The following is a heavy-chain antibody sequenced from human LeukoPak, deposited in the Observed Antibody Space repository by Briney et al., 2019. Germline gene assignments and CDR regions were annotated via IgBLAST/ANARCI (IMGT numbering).Heavy chain of an antibody. V-gene: IGHV1-69*13. CDR3: AREQSVVVVAATNYYYYGMDV. D-gene: IGHD2-15*01. CDR1: GGTFSSYA. Sequence: ASVKVSCKASGGTFSSYAISWVRQAPGQGLEWMGGIIPIFGTANYAQKFQGRVTITADESTSTAYMELSGLRSEDTAVYYCAREQSVVVVAATNYYYYGMDVWGQGTTVTVSS. J-gene: IGHJ6*02. CDR2: IIPIFGTA.